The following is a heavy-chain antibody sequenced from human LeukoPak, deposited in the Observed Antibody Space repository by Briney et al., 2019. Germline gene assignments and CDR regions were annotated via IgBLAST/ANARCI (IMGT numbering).Heavy chain of an antibody. Sequence: GGSLRLSCAASGFTFSSYSMNWVRQAPGKGLEWVSSISSSSSYIYYADSVKGRFTISRDNAKNSLYLKMNSLRAEDTAVYYCARGVLGYCSGGSCYVYWGQGTLVTVSS. J-gene: IGHJ4*02. D-gene: IGHD2-15*01. CDR1: GFTFSSYS. CDR2: ISSSSSYI. V-gene: IGHV3-21*01. CDR3: ARGVLGYCSGGSCYVY.